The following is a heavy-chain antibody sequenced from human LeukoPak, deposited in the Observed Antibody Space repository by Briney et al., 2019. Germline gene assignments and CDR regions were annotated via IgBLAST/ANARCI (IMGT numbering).Heavy chain of an antibody. D-gene: IGHD2-15*01. Sequence: PGGSLRLSCAASGFTFSSYSMNWVRQAPGKGLEWVSSISSRSSYIAYADSLKGRFTISRDNAKNSLYLQMNSLGAEDKAVYYCARDLARQCSGGSCYPAPTWFDPWGKGTLVTVSS. J-gene: IGHJ5*02. CDR3: ARDLARQCSGGSCYPAPTWFDP. CDR2: ISSRSSYI. CDR1: GFTFSSYS. V-gene: IGHV3-21*01.